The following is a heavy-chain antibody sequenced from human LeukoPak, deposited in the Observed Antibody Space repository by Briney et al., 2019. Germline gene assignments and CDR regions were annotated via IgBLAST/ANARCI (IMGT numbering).Heavy chain of an antibody. CDR3: ARYFGSGSPYLAY. CDR1: GFTVSSNF. D-gene: IGHD3-10*01. J-gene: IGHJ4*02. Sequence: GGSLRLSCAASGFTVSSNFMTWVRQAPGKGLEWVSYISSRGTTAYYADAVKGRFTISRDNAKNSLYLQMSRLRDEDTAVYYCARYFGSGSPYLAYWGQGTLVTVSS. V-gene: IGHV3-48*02. CDR2: ISSRGTTA.